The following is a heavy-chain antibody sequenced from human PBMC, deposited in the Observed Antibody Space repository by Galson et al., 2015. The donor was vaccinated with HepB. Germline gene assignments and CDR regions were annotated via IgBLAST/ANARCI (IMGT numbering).Heavy chain of an antibody. CDR3: ARGPGTTGTTSYYYYYYMDV. CDR1: GYTFTGYY. CDR2: INPNSGGT. D-gene: IGHD1-1*01. J-gene: IGHJ6*03. V-gene: IGHV1-2*04. Sequence: SVKVSCKASGYTFTGYYMHWVRQAPGQGLEWMGWINPNSGGTNYAQKFQGWVTMTRDTSISTAYMELSRLRSDDTAVYYCARGPGTTGTTSYYYYYYMDVWGKGTTVTVSS.